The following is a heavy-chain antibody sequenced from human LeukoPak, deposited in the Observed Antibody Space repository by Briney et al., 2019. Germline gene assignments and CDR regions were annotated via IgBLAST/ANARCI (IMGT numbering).Heavy chain of an antibody. CDR1: GGSFSGYY. CDR3: ARVMNTMPSLFQH. J-gene: IGHJ1*01. V-gene: IGHV4-34*01. Sequence: PSETLSLTCAVYGGSFSGYYRSWIRQPPGKGLEWGGEINHSGSTKYNPSLNSRVTISVDTSKSQFSLKLSSVTAADTAVYYCARVMNTMPSLFQHWGQGTLVTVSS. D-gene: IGHD3-16*01. CDR2: INHSGST.